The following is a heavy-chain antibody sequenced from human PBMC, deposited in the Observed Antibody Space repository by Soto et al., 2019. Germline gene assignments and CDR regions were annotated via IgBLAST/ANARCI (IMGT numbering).Heavy chain of an antibody. CDR1: GYTFTGYY. CDR3: AREGLRFLEWLFTTRNWFGP. V-gene: IGHV1-2*02. D-gene: IGHD3-3*01. CDR2: INPNSGGT. Sequence: EASVKVSCKASGYTFTGYYMHWVRQAPGQGLEWMGWINPNSGGTNYAQKFQGRVTMTRDTSISTAYMELSRLRSDDTAVYYCAREGLRFLEWLFTTRNWFGPWGQGTLVTVSS. J-gene: IGHJ5*02.